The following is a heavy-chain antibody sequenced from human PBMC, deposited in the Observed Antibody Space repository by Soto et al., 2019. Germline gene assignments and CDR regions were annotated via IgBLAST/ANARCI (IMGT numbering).Heavy chain of an antibody. V-gene: IGHV3-73*01. CDR3: TRQWYYDIYYGMDV. Sequence: XGSLRLSCAASGFTFSGSAMHWVRQASGKGLDWVGRIRSKANSYATAYAASVKGRFTISRDDSKNTAYLQMNSLKTEDTAVYYCTRQWYYDIYYGMDVWGQGTTVTVSS. J-gene: IGHJ6*02. D-gene: IGHD3-9*01. CDR2: IRSKANSYAT. CDR1: GFTFSGSA.